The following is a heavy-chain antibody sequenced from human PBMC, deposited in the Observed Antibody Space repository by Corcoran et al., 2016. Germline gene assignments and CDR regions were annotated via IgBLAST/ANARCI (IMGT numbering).Heavy chain of an antibody. CDR3: ARDGGYDFWSGYYTIDY. Sequence: EVQLVESGGGLVKPGGSLRLSCAASGFTFSSYSMNWVRQAPGKGLEWVSSISSSSSYIYYADSVKGRCTNSRDNAKNSLYLQMNSLRAEDTAVYYCARDGGYDFWSGYYTIDYWGQGTLVTVSS. CDR2: ISSSSSYI. D-gene: IGHD3-3*01. J-gene: IGHJ4*02. CDR1: GFTFSSYS. V-gene: IGHV3-21*01.